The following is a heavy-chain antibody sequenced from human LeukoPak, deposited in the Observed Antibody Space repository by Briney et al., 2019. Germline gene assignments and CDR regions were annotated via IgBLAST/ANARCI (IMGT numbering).Heavy chain of an antibody. D-gene: IGHD3-3*01. V-gene: IGHV4-34*01. CDR3: ARLPGFGVVLRSL. J-gene: IGHJ6*04. CDR2: INHSGST. Sequence: SETLSLTCAVYGGSFSGYYWSWTRQPPGKGLEWIGEINHSGSTNYNPSLKSRVTISVDTSKNQFSLKLSSVTAADTAVYYCARLPGFGVVLRSLWGKGTTVTVSS. CDR1: GGSFSGYY.